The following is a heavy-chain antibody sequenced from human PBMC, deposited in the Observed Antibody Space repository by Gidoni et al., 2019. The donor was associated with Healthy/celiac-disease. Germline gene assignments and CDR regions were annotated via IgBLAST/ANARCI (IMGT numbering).Heavy chain of an antibody. D-gene: IGHD3-16*01. CDR3: ARDPARGLGRGAFDI. CDR2: IKPSGGST. CDR1: GYPFSSYY. Sequence: QLQLVQSGAEVHKPGASLKVSCMASGYPFSSYYMHWVRQAPGQGLEWMGIIKPSGGSTSNAKKFQGRVTMTRDTYTSTVYMELSSLRSEDTAVYYCARDPARGLGRGAFDIWGQGTMVTVSS. V-gene: IGHV1-46*01. J-gene: IGHJ3*02.